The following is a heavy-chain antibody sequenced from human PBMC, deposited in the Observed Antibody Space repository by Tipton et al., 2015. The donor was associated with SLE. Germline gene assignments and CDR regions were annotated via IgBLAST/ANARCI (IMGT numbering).Heavy chain of an antibody. CDR1: GGSISSYY. D-gene: IGHD3-16*01. CDR2: IYYSGST. CDR3: ARDGGVYDAFDI. Sequence: LRLSCTVSGGSISSYYWSWIRQPPGKGLEWIGYIYYSGSTNYNPSLKSRVTISVDTSKNQFSLKLSSVTAADTAVYYCARDGGVYDAFDIWGQGTMVTVSS. V-gene: IGHV4-59*01. J-gene: IGHJ3*02.